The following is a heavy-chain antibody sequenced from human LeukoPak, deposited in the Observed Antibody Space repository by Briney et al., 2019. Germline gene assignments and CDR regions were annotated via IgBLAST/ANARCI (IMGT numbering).Heavy chain of an antibody. CDR2: IIPIYGTP. Sequence: ASVKVSCKASGGTLSGYAISWVRQAPGQGLEWMGGIIPIYGTPHSAQKFQGRVTITTDESTSTAFMDLSSLRSEDTAVYYCARDQAYYGSGSYGPDHWGQGILATVSS. J-gene: IGHJ5*02. CDR1: GGTLSGYA. V-gene: IGHV1-69*05. D-gene: IGHD3-10*01. CDR3: ARDQAYYGSGSYGPDH.